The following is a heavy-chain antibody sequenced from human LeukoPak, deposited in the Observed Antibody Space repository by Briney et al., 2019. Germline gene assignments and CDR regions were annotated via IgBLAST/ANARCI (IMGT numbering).Heavy chain of an antibody. V-gene: IGHV3-7*03. D-gene: IGHD4-17*01. Sequence: GGSLRLSCAASGFIFSTYWMSWVRQAPGKGLEWVANIKQDGSEKYYVDSVKGRFTISRDNAKNSLYLQMNSLRAEDTAVYYCARTVTSHGSDYWGQGTLVTVSS. CDR1: GFIFSTYW. CDR2: IKQDGSEK. CDR3: ARTVTSHGSDY. J-gene: IGHJ4*02.